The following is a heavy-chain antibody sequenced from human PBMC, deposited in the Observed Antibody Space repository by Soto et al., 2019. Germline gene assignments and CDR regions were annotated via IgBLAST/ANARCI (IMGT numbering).Heavy chain of an antibody. J-gene: IGHJ4*02. CDR3: TGDRNNRVWYKY. CDR2: IHYSGST. V-gene: IGHV4-59*01. D-gene: IGHD6-19*01. Sequence: QVQLQESGPGLVKPSETLSLTCTVSGGPISSYHWSWMRQTPGKGLEWIGYIHYSGSTNYNPSLRSRVTISVDKSRNQFSLSLRSVTAADTAVYYCTGDRNNRVWYKYWGQGTLVTVSS. CDR1: GGPISSYH.